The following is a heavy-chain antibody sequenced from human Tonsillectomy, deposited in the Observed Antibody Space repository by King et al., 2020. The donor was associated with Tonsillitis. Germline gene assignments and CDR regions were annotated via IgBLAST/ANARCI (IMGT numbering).Heavy chain of an antibody. D-gene: IGHD3-10*01. CDR2: INHSGST. Sequence: VQLQQWGAGLLKPSETLSLTCAVYGGSFSGYYWSWIRQPPGKGLEWIGEINHSGSTNYNPSLKSRVTISVDTSKNQFSLKLSSVTAADTAVDYCARGVRYYGSGSYYNPNAFDIWGQGTMVTVSS. J-gene: IGHJ3*02. V-gene: IGHV4-34*01. CDR3: ARGVRYYGSGSYYNPNAFDI. CDR1: GGSFSGYY.